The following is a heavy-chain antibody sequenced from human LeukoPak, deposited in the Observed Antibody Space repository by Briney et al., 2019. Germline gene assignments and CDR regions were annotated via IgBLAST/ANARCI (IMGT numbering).Heavy chain of an antibody. D-gene: IGHD2-21*01. CDR3: ARVGISEAFDI. Sequence: SETLSLTCTVSGGSISSYYWSWIRQPPGKGLEWIGYIYYSGSTNYNPSLKSRVTISVDTSKNQFSLKLSSMTAADTAVYYCARVGISEAFDIWGQGTMVTVSS. CDR2: IYYSGST. J-gene: IGHJ3*02. CDR1: GGSISSYY. V-gene: IGHV4-59*01.